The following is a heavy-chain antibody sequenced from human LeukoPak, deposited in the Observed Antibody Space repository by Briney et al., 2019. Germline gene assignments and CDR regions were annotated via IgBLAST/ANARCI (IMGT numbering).Heavy chain of an antibody. CDR3: ARGKDGSSLPFDS. J-gene: IGHJ4*02. D-gene: IGHD5/OR15-5a*01. CDR2: IYYSGST. Sequence: SEALSLTCTVSGGSISSGGYYWSWIRQHPGKGLEWIGYIYYSGSTYYNPSLKSRVTITVDTSKNQFSLKLSSVTAADTAVYYCARGKDGSSLPFDSWGQGTLVTVSS. V-gene: IGHV4-31*03. CDR1: GGSISSGGYY.